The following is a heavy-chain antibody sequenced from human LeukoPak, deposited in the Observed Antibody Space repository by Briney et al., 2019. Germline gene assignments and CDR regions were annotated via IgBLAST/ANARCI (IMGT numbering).Heavy chain of an antibody. J-gene: IGHJ4*02. V-gene: IGHV3-7*04. Sequence: GGSLTLSCAASGFRFSTYWMSWVRQAPGKGLEWVANIKEDGSEKYYVDSVKGRFTISRDNAKNSLFLQMNSLRVDDTAVYYCARVGSYYANWGQGTLVTVSS. CDR1: GFRFSTYW. D-gene: IGHD3-10*01. CDR2: IKEDGSEK. CDR3: ARVGSYYAN.